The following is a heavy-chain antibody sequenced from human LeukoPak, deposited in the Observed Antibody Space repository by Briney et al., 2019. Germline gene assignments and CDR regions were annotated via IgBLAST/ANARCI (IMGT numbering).Heavy chain of an antibody. V-gene: IGHV4-31*03. CDR1: GGSISSGGYY. CDR2: IYYSGST. D-gene: IGHD6-6*01. J-gene: IGHJ4*02. Sequence: SQTLSLTCTVSGGSISSGGYYWSWIRQRPGKGLEWIGYIYYSGSTYYNPSLKSRVTISVDTSKNQFSLKLSSVTAADTAVYYCARGASRSSSFSYWGQGTLVTVSS. CDR3: ARGASRSSSFSY.